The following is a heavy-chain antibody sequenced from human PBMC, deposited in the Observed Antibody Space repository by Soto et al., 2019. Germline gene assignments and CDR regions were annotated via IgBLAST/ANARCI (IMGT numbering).Heavy chain of an antibody. V-gene: IGHV4-59*01. J-gene: IGHJ5*02. Sequence: SETLSLTCTVSGGSISSYYWSWIRQPPGKGLEWIGYIYYSGSTNYNPSLKSRVTISVDTSKNQFSLKLSSVTAADTAVYYCAFLGRLSGEDWFDPGGQGTLVTVSS. CDR1: GGSISSYY. CDR2: IYYSGST. D-gene: IGHD2-15*01. CDR3: AFLGRLSGEDWFDP.